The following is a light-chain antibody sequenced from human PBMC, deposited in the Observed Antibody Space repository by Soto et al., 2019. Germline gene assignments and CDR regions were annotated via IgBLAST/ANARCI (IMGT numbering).Light chain of an antibody. V-gene: IGLV2-14*01. CDR2: AVS. J-gene: IGLJ1*01. CDR3: SSYTTSRTLV. CDR1: SSDVGGYNY. Sequence: QSVLTQPASVSGSPGQSITISCTGTSSDVGGYNYVSWYQHHPGKAPKLLIYAVSNRPSGVSNRFSGSKFGNTASLTISGLQAEDEADYYCSSYTTSRTLVFGPGTKLTVL.